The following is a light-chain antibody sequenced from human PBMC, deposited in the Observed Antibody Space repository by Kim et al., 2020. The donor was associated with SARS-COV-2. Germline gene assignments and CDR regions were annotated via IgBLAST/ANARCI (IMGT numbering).Light chain of an antibody. V-gene: IGLV3-1*01. CDR2: QDS. J-gene: IGLJ2*01. CDR3: QAWDSSTAF. Sequence: SYELTQPPSVSVSPGQTASITCSGDKLGDKYACWYQQKPGQSPVLVIYQDSKRPSGIPERFSGSNSGNTATLTISGTQAMDDADDYCQAWDSSTAFFGGG. CDR1: KLGDKY.